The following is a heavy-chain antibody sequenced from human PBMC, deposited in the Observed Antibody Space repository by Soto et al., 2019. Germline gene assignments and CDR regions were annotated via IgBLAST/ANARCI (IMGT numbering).Heavy chain of an antibody. J-gene: IGHJ5*02. CDR3: AKHAKYQLVSGFDT. CDR2: ISAGGGNT. CDR1: GFSFSTYA. V-gene: IGHV3-23*01. Sequence: EVQLLESGGGLVQPGGSLRLSCAVSGFSFSTYAMSWVRQAPGKGLEWVSGISAGGGNTYYADSVRGRFTISRDNSKDTLYLQITSLRAEDTAFYYCAKHAKYQLVSGFDTWGQGTLVTVSS. D-gene: IGHD2-2*01.